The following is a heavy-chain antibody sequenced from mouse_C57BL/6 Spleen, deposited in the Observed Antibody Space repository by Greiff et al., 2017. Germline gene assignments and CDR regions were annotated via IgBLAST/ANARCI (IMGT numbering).Heavy chain of an antibody. J-gene: IGHJ2*01. CDR2: ISSGSSTI. D-gene: IGHD1-1*01. CDR1: GFTFSDYG. Sequence: EVQRVESGGGLVKPGGSLKLSCAASGFTFSDYGMHWVRQAPEKGLEWVAYISSGSSTIYYADTVKGRFTITRDNAKNTLFLQMTSLRSEATAMYYCARPLITTVVAFDYWGQGTTLTVSS. CDR3: ARPLITTVVAFDY. V-gene: IGHV5-17*01.